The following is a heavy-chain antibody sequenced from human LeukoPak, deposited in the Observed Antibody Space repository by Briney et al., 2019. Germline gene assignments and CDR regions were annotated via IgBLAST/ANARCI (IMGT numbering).Heavy chain of an antibody. CDR1: GYTFTGYY. Sequence: GASVKVSCKASGYTFTGYYIHWMRQAPGQGLEWMGKINPSGGSTSYAQKFQGRVTMTRDTSTSTVYMELSSLRSEDTAVYYCARVPWYYGSGTPKFWGYYGMDVWGQGTTVTVSS. V-gene: IGHV1-46*01. CDR3: ARVPWYYGSGTPKFWGYYGMDV. CDR2: INPSGGST. D-gene: IGHD3-10*01. J-gene: IGHJ6*02.